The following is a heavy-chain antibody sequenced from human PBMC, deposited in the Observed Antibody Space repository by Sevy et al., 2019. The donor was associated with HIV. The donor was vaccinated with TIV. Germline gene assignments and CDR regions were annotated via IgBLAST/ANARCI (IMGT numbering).Heavy chain of an antibody. Sequence: GGSLRLSCATSGFIFSDYFISWIRKAPGKGLEWVSYISSSGNTIFYADSVQWRFTTSRDNAKKSVFLQMNSLRAEDTAVYYCAGGEVGATDWYFDLWGRGTLVTVSS. CDR2: ISSSGNTI. CDR1: GFIFSDYF. V-gene: IGHV3-11*01. J-gene: IGHJ2*01. D-gene: IGHD1-26*01. CDR3: AGGEVGATDWYFDL.